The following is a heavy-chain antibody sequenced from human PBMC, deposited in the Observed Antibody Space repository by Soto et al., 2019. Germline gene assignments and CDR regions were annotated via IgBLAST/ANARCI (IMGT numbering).Heavy chain of an antibody. Sequence: ASVKVSCKASGYTFTGYYMHWVRQAPGQGLEWMGWINPNSGGTNYAQKFQGRVTMTRDTSISTAYMELSRLRSDDTAVYYCARAALLLRFLEWLSVDAFDIWGQGTMVTV. V-gene: IGHV1-2*02. CDR1: GYTFTGYY. CDR3: ARAALLLRFLEWLSVDAFDI. D-gene: IGHD3-3*01. CDR2: INPNSGGT. J-gene: IGHJ3*02.